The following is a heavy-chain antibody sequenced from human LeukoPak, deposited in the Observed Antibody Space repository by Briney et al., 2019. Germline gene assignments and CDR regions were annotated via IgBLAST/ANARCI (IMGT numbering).Heavy chain of an antibody. CDR3: ARGGVVPAATDFDY. CDR2: INHSGST. CDR1: GGSFSGYY. V-gene: IGHV4-34*01. Sequence: SETLSLTCAVYGGSFSGYYWSWIRQPPGKGLEWIGEINHSGSTNYNPSLKSRVTISVDASKNQFSLKLSSVTAADTAVYYCARGGVVPAATDFDYWGQGTLVIVSS. J-gene: IGHJ4*02. D-gene: IGHD2-2*01.